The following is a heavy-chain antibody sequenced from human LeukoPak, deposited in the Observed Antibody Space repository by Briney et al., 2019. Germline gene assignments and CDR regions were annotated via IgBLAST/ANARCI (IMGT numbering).Heavy chain of an antibody. CDR2: INPGGGST. Sequence: ASVKVSFKASGYTFTSYYMHWVRQAPGQGLEWMGIINPGGGSTSYAQKFQGRVTMTRDTSTSTVYMELSSLRSEDTAVYYCARAIKQLWSDYWGQGTLVTVSS. V-gene: IGHV1-46*03. D-gene: IGHD5-18*01. J-gene: IGHJ4*02. CDR1: GYTFTSYY. CDR3: ARAIKQLWSDY.